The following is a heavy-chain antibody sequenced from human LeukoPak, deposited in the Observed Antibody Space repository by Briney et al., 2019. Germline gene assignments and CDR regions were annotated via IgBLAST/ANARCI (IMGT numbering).Heavy chain of an antibody. Sequence: PGGSLRLSCAASGFTFSSYAMTWVRQAPGKGLDWVSSISGSGFATHYADSVKGRFTISRDNSKNTLFLQMNSLRDEDTAIYYCAKGGSLLYIVATFDFWGQGTLVTVSS. D-gene: IGHD5-12*01. CDR3: AKGGSLLYIVATFDF. CDR1: GFTFSSYA. CDR2: ISGSGFAT. V-gene: IGHV3-23*01. J-gene: IGHJ4*02.